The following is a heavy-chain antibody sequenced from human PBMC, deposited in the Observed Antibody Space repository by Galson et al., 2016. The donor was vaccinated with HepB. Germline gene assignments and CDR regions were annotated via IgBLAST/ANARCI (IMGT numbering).Heavy chain of an antibody. CDR2: ISRNSTYI. J-gene: IGHJ6*02. CDR1: GFTFSSYV. D-gene: IGHD3-3*01. V-gene: IGHV3-21*01. CDR3: ARGTWRKEAYYYGMGV. Sequence: SLRLSCAASGFTFSSYVMSWVRQAPGKGLEWVSSISRNSTYIYYADSVKGRFTISRDDAKNSLYLQMNSLRAEDTAVYYCARGTWRKEAYYYGMGVWGQGTTVTVSS.